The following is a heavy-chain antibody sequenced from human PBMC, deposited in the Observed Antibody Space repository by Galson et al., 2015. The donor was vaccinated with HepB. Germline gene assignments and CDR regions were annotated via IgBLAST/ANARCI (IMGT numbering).Heavy chain of an antibody. CDR3: AIPSNSGSYSLDY. CDR1: GGSISSYY. CDR2: IYYSGST. Sequence: ETLSLTCTVSGGSISSYYWRWIRQPPGKGLEWIGYIYYSGSTNYNPSLKSRVTISVDTSKNQFSLKLSSVTAADTAVYYCAIPSNSGSYSLDYWGQGTLVTVSS. V-gene: IGHV4-59*01. J-gene: IGHJ4*02. D-gene: IGHD1-26*01.